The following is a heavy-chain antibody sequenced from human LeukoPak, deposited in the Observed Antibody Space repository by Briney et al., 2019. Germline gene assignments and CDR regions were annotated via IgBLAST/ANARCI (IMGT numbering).Heavy chain of an antibody. V-gene: IGHV3-21*01. CDR2: ISTRSTYI. CDR3: ARDYGGSSPFDY. CDR1: GFTFNYYA. Sequence: SGGSLRLSCAASGFTFNYYAMTWVRQAPGKGLEWVSSISTRSTYIYYADSLKGRFTISRDNAENSLYLQMNSLRAEDTAVYYCARDYGGSSPFDYWGQGTLVTVTS. D-gene: IGHD4-23*01. J-gene: IGHJ4*02.